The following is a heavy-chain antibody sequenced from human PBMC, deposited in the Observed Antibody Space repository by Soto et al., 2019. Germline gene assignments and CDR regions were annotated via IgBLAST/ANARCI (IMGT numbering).Heavy chain of an antibody. CDR3: ARRLPGYNYYFDS. Sequence: PSETLSLTCAVSGGSISSGGYSWRWIRQPPGKGLEWIGYIYHSGSTYYNPSLKSRVTISVDRSKNQFSLKLSSVTAADTAVYYCARRLPGYNYYFDSWGQGTLVTVSS. D-gene: IGHD5-18*01. J-gene: IGHJ4*02. CDR1: GGSISSGGYS. CDR2: IYHSGST. V-gene: IGHV4-30-2*01.